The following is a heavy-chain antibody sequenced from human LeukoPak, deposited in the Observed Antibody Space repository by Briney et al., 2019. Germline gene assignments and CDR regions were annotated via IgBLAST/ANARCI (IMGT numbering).Heavy chain of an antibody. J-gene: IGHJ4*02. CDR2: INWNGGST. D-gene: IGHD2-8*01. CDR1: GFTFDDYG. V-gene: IGHV3-20*04. Sequence: SGGSLRLSCAASGFTFDDYGMSWVRQAPGKGLEWVSGINWNGGSTGYADSVKGRFTISRDNAKNSLYLQMNSLRAEDTALYYCAREADCTNGVCYADFDYWGQGTLVTVSS. CDR3: AREADCTNGVCYADFDY.